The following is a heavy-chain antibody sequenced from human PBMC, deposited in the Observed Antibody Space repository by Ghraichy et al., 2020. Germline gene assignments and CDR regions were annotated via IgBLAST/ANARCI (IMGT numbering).Heavy chain of an antibody. V-gene: IGHV3-23*01. J-gene: IGHJ4*02. CDR3: AKTGFLEWLLYAYYFDY. CDR2: ISGSGGST. CDR1: GFTFSSYA. Sequence: GGSLRLSCAASGFTFSSYAMSWVRQAPGKGLEWVSAISGSGGSTYYADSVKGRFTISIDNSKNTLYLQMNSLRAEDTAVYYCAKTGFLEWLLYAYYFDYWGQGTLVTVSS. D-gene: IGHD3-3*01.